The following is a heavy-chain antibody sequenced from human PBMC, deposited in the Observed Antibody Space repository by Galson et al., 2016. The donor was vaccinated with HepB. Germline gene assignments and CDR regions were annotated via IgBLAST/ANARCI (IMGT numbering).Heavy chain of an antibody. D-gene: IGHD6-13*01. Sequence: YGFTFSDYGVHWVRQAPGKGLEWVAVISYDETKIHYADSVKGRFTISRDNSKSRLYLQMNSLRAEDTAVYHGAAAATGTGAFEIWGQGTMVTVSS. V-gene: IGHV3-30*13. CDR3: AAAATGTGAFEI. J-gene: IGHJ3*02. CDR2: ISYDETKI. CDR1: GFTFSDYG.